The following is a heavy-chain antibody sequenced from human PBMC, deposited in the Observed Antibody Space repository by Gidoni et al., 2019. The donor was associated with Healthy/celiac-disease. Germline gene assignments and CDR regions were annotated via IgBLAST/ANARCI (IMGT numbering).Heavy chain of an antibody. CDR2: ISSSSSYI. J-gene: IGHJ1*01. V-gene: IGHV3-21*01. CDR3: ARDKTKSGTAEYFQH. D-gene: IGHD1-1*01. Sequence: EVQLVESGGGLVKPGGSLRLSCAASGFTFSSYSMNWVRQAPGKGLEWVSSISSSSSYIYYADSVKGRFTISRDNAKNSLYLQMNSLRAEDTAVYYCARDKTKSGTAEYFQHWGQGTLVTVSS. CDR1: GFTFSSYS.